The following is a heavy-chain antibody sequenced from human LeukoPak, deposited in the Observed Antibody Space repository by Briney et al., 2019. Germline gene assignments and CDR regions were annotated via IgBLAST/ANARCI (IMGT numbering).Heavy chain of an antibody. CDR2: INHSGST. V-gene: IGHV4-34*01. D-gene: IGHD5-24*01. CDR3: ARGRRDGYSGPWYFDL. CDR1: GGSFSGYY. Sequence: SETLSLTCAVYGGSFSGYYWSWIRQPPGKGLEGIGEINHSGSTNYNPSLTSRVTISVDTSKNQFSLKLSSVTAADTAVYYCARGRRDGYSGPWYFDLWGRGTLVTVSS. J-gene: IGHJ2*01.